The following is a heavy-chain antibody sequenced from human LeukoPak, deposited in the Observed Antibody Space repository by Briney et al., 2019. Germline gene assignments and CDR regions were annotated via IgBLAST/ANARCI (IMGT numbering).Heavy chain of an antibody. CDR1: GYTFTSYY. CDR3: ARDRRLAARPNGAFGY. CDR2: INPSGGNT. J-gene: IGHJ4*02. D-gene: IGHD6-6*01. V-gene: IGHV1-46*01. Sequence: ASVKVSCKASGYTFTSYYMHWVRQAPGQGLEWMGIINPSGGNTSYAQKFQGRVTMTRDTSTSTVYMELSSLRSEDTAVYYCARDRRLAARPNGAFGYWGQGTLVTVSS.